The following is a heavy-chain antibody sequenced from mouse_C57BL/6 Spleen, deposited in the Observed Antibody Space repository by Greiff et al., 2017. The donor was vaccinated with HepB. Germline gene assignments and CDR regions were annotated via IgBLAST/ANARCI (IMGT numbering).Heavy chain of an antibody. CDR2: IYPGDGDT. CDR1: GYAFSSYW. Sequence: VQRVESGAELVKPGASVKISCKASGYAFSSYWMNWVKQRPGKGLEWIGQIYPGDGDTNYNGKFKGKATLTADKSSSTAYMQLSSLTSEDSAVYFCARNYGSSWDYAMDYWGQGTSVTVSS. V-gene: IGHV1-80*01. D-gene: IGHD1-1*01. CDR3: ARNYGSSWDYAMDY. J-gene: IGHJ4*01.